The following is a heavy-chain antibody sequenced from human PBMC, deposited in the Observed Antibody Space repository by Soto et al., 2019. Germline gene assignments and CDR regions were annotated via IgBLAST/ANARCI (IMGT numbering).Heavy chain of an antibody. J-gene: IGHJ6*02. Sequence: SETLSLTCAVSGGSISSSNWWSWVRQPPGKGLEWIGEIYHSGSTNYNPSLKSRVTISVDKSKNQFSLKLSSVTAADTAVYYCARDCTSTTCYLYYYGMDGWGQGTTVTVPS. CDR1: GGSISSSNW. CDR3: ARDCTSTTCYLYYYGMDG. CDR2: IYHSGST. D-gene: IGHD2-2*01. V-gene: IGHV4-4*02.